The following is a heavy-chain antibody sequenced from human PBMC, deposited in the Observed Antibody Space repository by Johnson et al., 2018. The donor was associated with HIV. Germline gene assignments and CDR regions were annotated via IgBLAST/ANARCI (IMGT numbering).Heavy chain of an antibody. CDR3: AKGYYDSSFGLDL. CDR2: IYSGGST. Sequence: VQLVESGGGLVQPGGSLRLSCAASGITVGTNYMSWVRQAPGKGLEWVSVIYSGGSTYYADSVKGRFTISRDNSKNTLYLQMNSLRAEDTAVYHCAKGYYDSSFGLDLWGQGTMVIVSS. D-gene: IGHD3-3*01. V-gene: IGHV3-66*01. J-gene: IGHJ3*01. CDR1: GITVGTNY.